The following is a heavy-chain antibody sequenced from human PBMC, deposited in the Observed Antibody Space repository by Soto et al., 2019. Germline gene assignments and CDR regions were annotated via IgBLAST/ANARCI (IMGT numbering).Heavy chain of an antibody. V-gene: IGHV4-30-4*01. D-gene: IGHD3-10*01. CDR1: GGSISSGDYY. J-gene: IGHJ6*02. CDR3: ARGDRYYGSGSYGYYYYGMDV. CDR2: IYYSGST. Sequence: SETLSLTCTVSGGSISSGDYYWSWIRQPPGKGLECIGYIYYSGSTYYNPSLKSRVTISVDTSKNQFSLKLSSVTAADTAVYYCARGDRYYGSGSYGYYYYGMDVWGQGTTVTVSS.